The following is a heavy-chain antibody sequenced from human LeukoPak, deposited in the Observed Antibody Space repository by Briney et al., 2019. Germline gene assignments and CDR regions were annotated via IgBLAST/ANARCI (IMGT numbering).Heavy chain of an antibody. CDR3: AREYWNDVAWFDP. CDR1: GYTFTGYY. CDR2: INPNSGGT. V-gene: IGHV1-2*02. Sequence: GASVKVSCKASGYTFTGYYMHWVRQAPGQGLEWMGWINPNSGGTNYAQKFQGRVTMTRDTSISTAYMELSRLRSDDTAVYYCAREYWNDVAWFDPWGQGTLVTVSS. D-gene: IGHD1-1*01. J-gene: IGHJ5*02.